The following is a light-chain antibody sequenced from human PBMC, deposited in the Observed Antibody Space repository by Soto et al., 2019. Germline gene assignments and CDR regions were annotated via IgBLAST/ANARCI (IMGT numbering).Light chain of an antibody. CDR2: GNS. Sequence: QSVLTQPPSVSGAPGQRVTISCTGSSSNIGAGYDVHWYQQLPGTAPKLLIYGNSNRPSGVPDRFSGSKSGTSASLAISGLQAEDEADYYCSSYISSSTPYVFGTVTKVTVL. CDR3: SSYISSSTPYV. J-gene: IGLJ1*01. CDR1: SSNIGAGYD. V-gene: IGLV1-40*01.